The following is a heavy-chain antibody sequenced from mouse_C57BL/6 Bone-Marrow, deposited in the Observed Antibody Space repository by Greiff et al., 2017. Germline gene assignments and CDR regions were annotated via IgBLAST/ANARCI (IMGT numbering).Heavy chain of an antibody. Sequence: DVKLVESGGGLVQPGESLKLSCESKEYEFPSHDMSWVRKTPEKRLELVAAINSDGGSTYYPDTMERRFIISRDNTKKTLYLQMSSLRSEDTALYYCARHGGLRQGFAYWGQGTLVTVSA. J-gene: IGHJ3*01. CDR2: INSDGGST. V-gene: IGHV5-2*01. CDR1: EYEFPSHD. D-gene: IGHD2-4*01. CDR3: ARHGGLRQGFAY.